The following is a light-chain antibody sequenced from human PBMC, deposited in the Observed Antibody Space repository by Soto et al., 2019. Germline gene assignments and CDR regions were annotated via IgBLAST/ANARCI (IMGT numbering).Light chain of an antibody. CDR2: DAS. Sequence: EIVLTQSPATLSLSPGERATLSCRASQSVSSNLAWYQQKPGQAPRLLIYDASNRATGIPARFSGSGSGTDFTLTISSLEPEDFAVYYCQQRRSWPRAFGQGTKVDIK. J-gene: IGKJ1*01. V-gene: IGKV3-11*01. CDR1: QSVSSN. CDR3: QQRRSWPRA.